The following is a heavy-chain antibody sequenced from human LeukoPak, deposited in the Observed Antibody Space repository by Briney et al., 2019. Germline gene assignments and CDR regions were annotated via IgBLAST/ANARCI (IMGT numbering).Heavy chain of an antibody. V-gene: IGHV3-48*01. J-gene: IGHJ6*03. CDR1: GFTFSSYS. Sequence: AGGSLRLSCAAAGFTFSSYSMNWVRRAPGKGLEWVAYISSRSSTIYYADSVKGRFTISRDNAKNSLYLQMNSLGAEDTAVYYCAREGMIRGWDYYYMDVWGKGTTVTVSS. D-gene: IGHD3-10*01. CDR2: ISSRSSTI. CDR3: AREGMIRGWDYYYMDV.